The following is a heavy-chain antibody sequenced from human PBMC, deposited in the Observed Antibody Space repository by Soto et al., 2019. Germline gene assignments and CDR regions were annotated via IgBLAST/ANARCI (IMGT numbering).Heavy chain of an antibody. V-gene: IGHV1-2*02. Sequence: RASVKVSCKASGYTFTGHYMHWVRQAPGQGLEWMGWINPNSGGTNYAQKFQGGVTMTRDTSISTAYMELSRLRSDDTAVYYCARPDLLLGYCSSTSCASGAFDIWGQGTMVTVSS. J-gene: IGHJ3*02. CDR3: ARPDLLLGYCSSTSCASGAFDI. CDR1: GYTFTGHY. D-gene: IGHD2-2*01. CDR2: INPNSGGT.